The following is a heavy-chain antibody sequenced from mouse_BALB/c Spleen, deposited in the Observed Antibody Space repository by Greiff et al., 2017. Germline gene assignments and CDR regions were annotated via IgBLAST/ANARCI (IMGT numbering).Heavy chain of an antibody. CDR3: ARHGDYPFAY. D-gene: IGHD2-4*01. V-gene: IGHV5-6*01. Sequence: EVQLVESGGDLVKPGGSLKLSCAASGFTFSSYGMSWVRQTPDKRLEWVATISSGGSYTYYPDSVKGRFTISRDNAKNTLYLQMSSLKSEDTAMYYSARHGDYPFAYWGQGTLVTVSA. CDR2: ISSGGSYT. J-gene: IGHJ3*01. CDR1: GFTFSSYG.